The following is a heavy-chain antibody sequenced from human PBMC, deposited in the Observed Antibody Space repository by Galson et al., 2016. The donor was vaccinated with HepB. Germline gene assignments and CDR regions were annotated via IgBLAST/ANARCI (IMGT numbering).Heavy chain of an antibody. CDR1: GYTFTGYH. J-gene: IGHJ5*01. D-gene: IGHD3-10*01. V-gene: IGHV1-2*04. CDR3: AADLGMTGRAGVDS. CDR2: INPNSGGT. Sequence: SVKVSCKASGYTFTGYHIHWVRQAPGQGLEWVGWINPNSGGTNYAQKFQDWVTMTGDPSTDTAYMELSSLRSDDTAMYFCAADLGMTGRAGVDSWGQGTPVTVSS.